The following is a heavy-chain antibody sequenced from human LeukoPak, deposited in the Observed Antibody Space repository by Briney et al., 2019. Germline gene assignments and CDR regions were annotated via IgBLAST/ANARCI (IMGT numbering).Heavy chain of an antibody. J-gene: IGHJ3*02. CDR1: GFTFSSYW. CDR3: ARWRAADDAFDI. CDR2: IKEDGSEK. V-gene: IGHV3-7*01. D-gene: IGHD6-13*01. Sequence: GGSLRLSCAASGFTFSSYWMSWVRQAPGKGLEWVANIKEDGSEKYYVDSVKGRFTISRENAENSVYLRMNNLRVGDTGVYYCARWRAADDAFDIWGQGTIVTVSS.